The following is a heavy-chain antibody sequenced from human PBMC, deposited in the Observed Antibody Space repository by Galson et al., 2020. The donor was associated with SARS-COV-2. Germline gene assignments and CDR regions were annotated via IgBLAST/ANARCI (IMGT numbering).Heavy chain of an antibody. V-gene: IGHV2-5*02. Sequence: SGPTLVKPTQTLTLTCTFSGFSLSTSGVGVGWIRQPPGKALEWLALIYWDDDKRYSQSLKSRLTITKDTSKNQVVLTMTNMDPVDTATYYCAHRSRGSWYGDWFDPWGQGTLLTVSS. CDR2: IYWDDDK. J-gene: IGHJ5*02. D-gene: IGHD6-13*01. CDR3: AHRSRGSWYGDWFDP. CDR1: GFSLSTSGVG.